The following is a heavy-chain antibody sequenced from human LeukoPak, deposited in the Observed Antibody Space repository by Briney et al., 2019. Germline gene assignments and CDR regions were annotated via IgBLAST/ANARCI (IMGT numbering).Heavy chain of an antibody. D-gene: IGHD3-10*01. CDR1: GNSFPNYW. Sequence: GESLKISCKGSGNSFPNYWIAWVRQRSGKGLEWKGIIYPGDSDTRYSPSFQGQVTISADRSLSTAYLQWSSLKASDTAIYYCARSGPRYYFDSWGQGTLVTVSA. CDR3: ARSGPRYYFDS. V-gene: IGHV5-51*01. J-gene: IGHJ4*02. CDR2: IYPGDSDT.